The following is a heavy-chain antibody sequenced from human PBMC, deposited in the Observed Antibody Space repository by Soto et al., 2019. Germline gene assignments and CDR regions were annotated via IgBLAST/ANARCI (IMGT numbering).Heavy chain of an antibody. CDR1: GGPITSGGYS. V-gene: IGHV4-30-2*01. Sequence: SETLSLTCAVCGGPITSGGYSWSWIRQPPGKGLEWIGYIYHSGGTYYNPSLKSRVTLSIDRTKKQFSLKLKSVTAADTAVYFCARTMTTSGWFDPWGQGTLVTVSS. J-gene: IGHJ5*02. CDR3: ARTMTTSGWFDP. D-gene: IGHD4-17*01. CDR2: IYHSGGT.